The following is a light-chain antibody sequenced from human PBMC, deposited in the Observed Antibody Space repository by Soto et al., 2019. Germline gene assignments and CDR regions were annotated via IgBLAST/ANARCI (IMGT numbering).Light chain of an antibody. CDR3: QQYNNWPTWT. V-gene: IGKV3-15*01. CDR2: GAS. Sequence: EVVMTQSPATLSVSLVERATLSCMASQSVNSKLAWYQQKPGQAPRLLIYGASTRATGIPARFSGSGSGTEFTLTISSLQSEDFAIYYCQQYNNWPTWTFGPGTKVDI. J-gene: IGKJ1*01. CDR1: QSVNSK.